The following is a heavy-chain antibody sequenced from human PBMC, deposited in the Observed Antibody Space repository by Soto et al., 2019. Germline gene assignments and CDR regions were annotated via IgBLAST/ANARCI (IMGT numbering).Heavy chain of an antibody. CDR2: IYPGDSDT. Sequence: GESLKISCKGSGYSFTSYWIGWVRQMPGKGLEWMGIIYPGDSDTRYSPSFQGQVTISADKSISTAYLQWSSLKASDTATYYCARICGSGRVAPLYYYYMDAGGKGPTVTAP. CDR3: ARICGSGRVAPLYYYYMDA. CDR1: GYSFTSYW. J-gene: IGHJ6*03. V-gene: IGHV5-51*01. D-gene: IGHD3-10*01.